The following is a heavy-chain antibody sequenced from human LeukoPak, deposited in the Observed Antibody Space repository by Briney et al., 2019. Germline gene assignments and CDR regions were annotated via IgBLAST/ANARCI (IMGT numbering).Heavy chain of an antibody. Sequence: SETLSLTCSVSGYSISSGYYWGWIRQPPGKGLEWIGSMSHSAGTYQNPSLKSRVTISIDTSKNQFSLKLSSVTAADTAVYYCAREGKITMVRGVIRYYYMDVWGKGTTVTISS. D-gene: IGHD3-10*01. J-gene: IGHJ6*03. CDR3: AREGKITMVRGVIRYYYMDV. CDR2: MSHSAGT. V-gene: IGHV4-38-2*02. CDR1: GYSISSGYY.